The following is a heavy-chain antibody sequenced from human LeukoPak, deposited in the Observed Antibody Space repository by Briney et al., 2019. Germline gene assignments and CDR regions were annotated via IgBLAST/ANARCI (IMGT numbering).Heavy chain of an antibody. CDR3: ARGWSIWFGESPLN. V-gene: IGHV1-2*06. CDR1: GYTFTGYY. CDR2: INPNSGGT. Sequence: ASVKVSCKASGYTFTGYYMHWARQAPGQGLEWMGRINPNSGGTNYAQKFQGRVTMTRDTSISTAYMELSRLRSDDTAVYYCARGWSIWFGESPLNWGQGTLVTVSS. D-gene: IGHD3-10*01. J-gene: IGHJ4*02.